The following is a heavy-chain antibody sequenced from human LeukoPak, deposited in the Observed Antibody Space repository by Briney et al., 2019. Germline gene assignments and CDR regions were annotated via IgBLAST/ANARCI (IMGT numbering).Heavy chain of an antibody. D-gene: IGHD3-10*01. J-gene: IGHJ4*02. Sequence: PGGSLRLSCAASGFAVSNTYMTWVRQAPGKGLEWISTIYSRGTTYYADSVKGRFTISRDTSTNTIYLQMIRLRTEDTALYYCAREPWFGATKLIDYWGQGTLATVSS. V-gene: IGHV3-53*01. CDR2: IYSRGTT. CDR3: AREPWFGATKLIDY. CDR1: GFAVSNTY.